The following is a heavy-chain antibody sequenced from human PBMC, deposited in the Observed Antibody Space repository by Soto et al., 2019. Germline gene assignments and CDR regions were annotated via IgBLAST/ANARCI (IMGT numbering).Heavy chain of an antibody. D-gene: IGHD3-22*01. CDR1: DFTFGTYV. CDR3: AREMIPMIMGGMSALDV. J-gene: IGHJ6*02. CDR2: ISFDGSSQ. Sequence: QVQLVESGGGVVQPERSQRLSCAASDFTFGTYVMHWVRQAPGKGLEWVALISFDGSSQYYADSVKGRFTISRDNSRNTMYLQMNSLRPEDKAVYYCAREMIPMIMGGMSALDVWCHGNKVTVS. V-gene: IGHV3-30*04.